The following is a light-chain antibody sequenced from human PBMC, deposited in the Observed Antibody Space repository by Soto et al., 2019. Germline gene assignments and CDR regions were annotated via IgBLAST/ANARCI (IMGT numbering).Light chain of an antibody. CDR2: EAT. V-gene: IGLV2-23*01. Sequence: QSALTQPASVSGSPEQSITISGTATSSDVGRYNLVSWYQQHPCKAPKVMIYEATNRPSGVSNRFSGSKSGNTASLTISRLQAEDEADYCSCAYVGSATVVFVGGTTLTVL. J-gene: IGLJ3*02. CDR1: SSDVGRYNL. CDR3: CAYVGSATVV.